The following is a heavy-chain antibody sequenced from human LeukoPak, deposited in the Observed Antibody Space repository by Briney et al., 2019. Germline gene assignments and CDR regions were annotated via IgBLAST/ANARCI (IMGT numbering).Heavy chain of an antibody. J-gene: IGHJ5*02. CDR3: AKVHGEPITINWFDP. CDR1: GFTSSSYA. Sequence: GGSLRLSCAASGFTSSSYAMSWVRQAPGKGLEWVSGLSGSISRTSYAESVKGRFTISRDNSKNTLYLQMNSPRAEDTAVYYCAKVHGEPITINWFDPWGQGTLVPVSS. CDR2: LSGSISRT. D-gene: IGHD3-10*01. V-gene: IGHV3-23*01.